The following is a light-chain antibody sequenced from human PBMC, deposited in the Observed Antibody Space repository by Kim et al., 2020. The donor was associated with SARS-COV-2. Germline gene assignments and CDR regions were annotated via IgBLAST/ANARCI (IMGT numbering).Light chain of an antibody. V-gene: IGKV3-11*01. CDR2: DAS. CDR3: QQRGNWPT. CDR1: ESVGSY. Sequence: LSLSPGERAARSCRASESVGSYLAWYQQKPGQAPRLLIYDASNRATDIPARFSGSGSGTDFTLTISSLETEDFAVYYCQQRGNWPTFGGGTKLEI. J-gene: IGKJ4*01.